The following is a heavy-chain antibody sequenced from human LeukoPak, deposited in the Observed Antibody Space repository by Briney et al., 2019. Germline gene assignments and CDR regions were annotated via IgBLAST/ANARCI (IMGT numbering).Heavy chain of an antibody. CDR2: INPNSGGT. V-gene: IGHV1-2*02. CDR1: GYTFTGYY. D-gene: IGHD3-22*01. CDR3: ATVGSSGYYSYYYMDV. Sequence: ASVKVSCKASGYTFTGYYMHWVRQAPGQGLEWMGWINPNSGGTNYAQKFQGRVTMTEDTSTDTAYMELSSLRSEDTAVYYCATVGSSGYYSYYYMDVWGKGTTVTISS. J-gene: IGHJ6*03.